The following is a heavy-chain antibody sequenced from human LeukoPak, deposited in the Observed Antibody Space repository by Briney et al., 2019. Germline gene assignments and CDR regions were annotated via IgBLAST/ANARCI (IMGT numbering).Heavy chain of an antibody. D-gene: IGHD4-17*01. V-gene: IGHV1-3*01. Sequence: GASVKVSCKASGYTFTSYAIHWVRQAPGQSPEWMGWINVGNGNTKYSQKFQGRVTITRDTSASTAYMELSSLRSEDTAVYYYARLTVTPYYFDYWGQGTLVTVSS. CDR2: INVGNGNT. CDR3: ARLTVTPYYFDY. J-gene: IGHJ4*02. CDR1: GYTFTSYA.